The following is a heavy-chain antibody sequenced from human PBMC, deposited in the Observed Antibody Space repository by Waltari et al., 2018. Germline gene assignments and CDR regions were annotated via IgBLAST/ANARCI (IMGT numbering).Heavy chain of an antibody. V-gene: IGHV4-39*07. J-gene: IGHJ6*02. D-gene: IGHD3-10*01. CDR3: ARQGVNKYGMDV. Sequence: QLQLQESGPGLVKPSETLSITCTVPGGSIRSSSYYVGWIRQPPGKGLEWIGSIYYSGSTYYNPSLKSPVTISVDTSKNQFSRKLSSVTAADTAVYYCARQGVNKYGMDVWGQGTTVTVSS. CDR1: GGSIRSSSYY. CDR2: IYYSGST.